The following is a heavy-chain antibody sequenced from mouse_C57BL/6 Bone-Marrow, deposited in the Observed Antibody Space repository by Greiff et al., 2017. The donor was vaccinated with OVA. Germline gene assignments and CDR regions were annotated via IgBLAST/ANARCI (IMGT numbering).Heavy chain of an antibody. CDR3: ALYGSSLLPFDV. J-gene: IGHJ1*03. CDR1: GYTFTSYD. V-gene: IGHV1-85*01. D-gene: IGHD1-1*01. CDR2: IYPRDGST. Sequence: VQVVESGPELVKPGASVKLSCKASGYTFTSYDINWVKQRPGQGLEWTGWIYPRDGSTKYNEKFKGKATLTVDTSSSTAYMELHSLTSEDSAVYFCALYGSSLLPFDVWGTGTTVTVSS.